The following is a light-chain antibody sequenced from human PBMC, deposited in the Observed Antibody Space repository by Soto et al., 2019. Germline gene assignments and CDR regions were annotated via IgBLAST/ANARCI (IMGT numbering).Light chain of an antibody. Sequence: QSVLTQPASVSGSPGQSITISCTGTSSDVGSFDLVSWYQQHPDKVPKLMIYDVNQRPLGVSDRFSGSKSANTASLTISGLQAEDEAVYYCCSYAGSSTSVIFGGGTKVTVL. CDR2: DVN. V-gene: IGLV2-23*02. CDR3: CSYAGSSTSVI. J-gene: IGLJ2*01. CDR1: SSDVGSFDL.